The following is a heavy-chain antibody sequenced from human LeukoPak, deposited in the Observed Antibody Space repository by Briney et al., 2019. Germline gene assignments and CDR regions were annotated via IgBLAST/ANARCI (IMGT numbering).Heavy chain of an antibody. CDR3: ASLAYCGGDCYSPIDY. D-gene: IGHD2-21*02. CDR2: ISSSSSYI. CDR1: GFTFSSYS. J-gene: IGHJ4*02. Sequence: PGGSLRLSCAASGFTFSSYSMNWVRQAPGKGLEWVSSISSSSSYIYYADSVKGRFTISRDNAKNSLYLQMNSLRAEDTAVYYCASLAYCGGDCYSPIDYWGQGTLVTVSS. V-gene: IGHV3-21*01.